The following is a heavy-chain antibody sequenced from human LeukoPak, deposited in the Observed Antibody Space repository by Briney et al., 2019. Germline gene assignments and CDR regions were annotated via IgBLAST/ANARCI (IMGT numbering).Heavy chain of an antibody. V-gene: IGHV3-21*01. Sequence: TGGSLRLSCAASGFTFSSYSMNWVRQAPGKGLEWVSSISSSSSYIYYADSVKGRFTISRDNAKNSLYLQMNSLRAEDTAVYYCARDLGHTLGAFDIWGQGTMVTVSS. CDR2: ISSSSSYI. J-gene: IGHJ3*02. CDR1: GFTFSSYS. CDR3: ARDLGHTLGAFDI.